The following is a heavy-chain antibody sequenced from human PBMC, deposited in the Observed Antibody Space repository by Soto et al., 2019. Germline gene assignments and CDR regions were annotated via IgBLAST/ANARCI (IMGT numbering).Heavy chain of an antibody. CDR3: ARGGSSPNAYYYYYYMDV. CDR2: IYYSGST. Sequence: SETLSLTCTVSGGSISSGGYYWSWIRQHPGKGLEWIGYIYYSGSTYYNPSLKSRVTISVDTSKNQFSLKLSSVTAADTAVYYCARGGSSPNAYYYYYYMDVWGKGTTVTVSS. CDR1: GGSISSGGYY. J-gene: IGHJ6*03. D-gene: IGHD6-6*01. V-gene: IGHV4-31*03.